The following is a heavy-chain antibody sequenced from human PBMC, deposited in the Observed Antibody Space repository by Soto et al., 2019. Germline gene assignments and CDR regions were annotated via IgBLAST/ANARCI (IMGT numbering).Heavy chain of an antibody. CDR1: GFTFSTNA. CDR3: AKDLNGDNGQGRLCDY. Sequence: EVQLLESGGGLGQPGGSLRLSCAASGFTFSTNAMSWVRQAPGKGLEWVSSMGDSGGSTFYADSVRGRFTISRDNSKNKLYLQMNSLSAEDTAMYYCAKDLNGDNGQGRLCDYWGQGALLTVSS. J-gene: IGHJ4*02. D-gene: IGHD7-27*01. V-gene: IGHV3-23*01. CDR2: MGDSGGST.